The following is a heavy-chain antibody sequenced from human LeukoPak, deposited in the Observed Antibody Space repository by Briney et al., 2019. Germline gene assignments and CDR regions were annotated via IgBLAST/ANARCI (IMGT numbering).Heavy chain of an antibody. J-gene: IGHJ4*02. Sequence: PGGPLRLSCAASGFPFSDYGIHWVRQAPGKGLEWVAVLSPHGNYEYYADSVQGRFTISRDDSKNTVYLQMNSLRDEDTAVYYCARDWIDRSLDYWGQGTLVTVSS. V-gene: IGHV3-33*01. CDR2: LSPHGNYE. CDR3: ARDWIDRSLDY. CDR1: GFPFSDYG. D-gene: IGHD2-2*03.